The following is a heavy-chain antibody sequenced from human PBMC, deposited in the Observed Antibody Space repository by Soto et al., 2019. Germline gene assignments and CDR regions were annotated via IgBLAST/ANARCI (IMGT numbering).Heavy chain of an antibody. CDR3: PYSGGGVWENGYVCFDS. CDR2: IYWDDDS. J-gene: IGHJ4*02. V-gene: IGHV2-5*02. CDR1: GFSLTTSGVG. Sequence: SGPTLVNPTQTVTLTCTFSGFSLTTSGVGVGWIRQPPGKALEWLALIYWDDDSRYTSSLKSRLAITKDTSKNQVVLTMTNMKPVDTARYYCPYSGGGVWENGYVCFDSWASGTMLSV. D-gene: IGHD1-26*01.